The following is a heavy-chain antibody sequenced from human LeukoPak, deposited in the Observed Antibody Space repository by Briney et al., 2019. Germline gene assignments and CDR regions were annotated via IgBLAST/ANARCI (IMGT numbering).Heavy chain of an antibody. V-gene: IGHV4-30-2*01. Sequence: SETLSLTCAVSGGSISSSGYSWSWIRQPPGKGLEWIGYIYHSGSTYYNPSLKSRVTISVDRSKNQFSLKLSSVTATDTAVYYCARSPCSGGSCYPGAHWGQGTLVTVS. J-gene: IGHJ4*02. CDR2: IYHSGST. CDR1: GGSISSSGYS. D-gene: IGHD2-15*01. CDR3: ARSPCSGGSCYPGAH.